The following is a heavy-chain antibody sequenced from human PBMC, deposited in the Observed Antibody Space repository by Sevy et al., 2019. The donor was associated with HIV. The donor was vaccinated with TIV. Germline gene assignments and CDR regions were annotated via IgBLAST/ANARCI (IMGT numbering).Heavy chain of an antibody. D-gene: IGHD2-2*01. CDR1: GFTFDDYA. Sequence: GGSLRLSCAASGFTFDDYAMHWVRQAPGKGLEWVSGISWNSGSIGYADSVKGRFTISRDSAKNSLYLQMNSLRAEDTALYYCAKDMGRGGYCSSTSCYSPANYYYYGMDVWGQGTTVTVSS. V-gene: IGHV3-9*01. CDR3: AKDMGRGGYCSSTSCYSPANYYYYGMDV. J-gene: IGHJ6*02. CDR2: ISWNSGSI.